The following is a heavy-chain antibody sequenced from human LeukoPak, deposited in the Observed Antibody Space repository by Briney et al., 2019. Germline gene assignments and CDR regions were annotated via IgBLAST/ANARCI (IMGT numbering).Heavy chain of an antibody. V-gene: IGHV4-34*01. D-gene: IGHD3-10*01. CDR2: INHSGST. J-gene: IGHJ4*02. Sequence: SETLSLTCAVYGGSFSGYYWSWIRQPPGKGLEWIGEINHSGSTNYNPSLKSRVTISVDTSKNQFSLKLSSVTAADTAVYYCARDYLRGEGPGSYLPFDYWGQGTLVTVSS. CDR1: GGSFSGYY. CDR3: ARDYLRGEGPGSYLPFDY.